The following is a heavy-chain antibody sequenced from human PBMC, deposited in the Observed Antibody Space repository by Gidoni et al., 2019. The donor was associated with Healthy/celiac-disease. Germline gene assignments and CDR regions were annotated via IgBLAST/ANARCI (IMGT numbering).Heavy chain of an antibody. Sequence: QVQLVQSGAEVKKPGSSVKVSCKASGGTFSSYAISWVRQAPGQGLEWMGGIIPIFGIANYAQKFQGRVTITADKSTSTAYMELSSLRSEDTAVYYCARGYDSSGYYYTGVNWFDPWGQGTLVTVSS. CDR2: IIPIFGIA. CDR3: ARGYDSSGYYYTGVNWFDP. D-gene: IGHD3-22*01. J-gene: IGHJ5*02. V-gene: IGHV1-69*17. CDR1: GGTFSSYA.